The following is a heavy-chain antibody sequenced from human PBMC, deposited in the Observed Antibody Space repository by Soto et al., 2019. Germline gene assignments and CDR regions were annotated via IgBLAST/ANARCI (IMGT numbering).Heavy chain of an antibody. CDR2: IIPIFGTA. Sequence: QVQLVQSGAEVKKPGSSVKVSCKASGGTFRSYAFSWVRQDPGQGLEWMGGIIPIFGTANYAQKFQGRVTITADKSTSTGYMELSSLTSEDTAVYYCARDDYGDYYYYGMDVWGQGTTVTVSS. J-gene: IGHJ6*02. D-gene: IGHD4-17*01. CDR3: ARDDYGDYYYYGMDV. V-gene: IGHV1-69*06. CDR1: GGTFRSYA.